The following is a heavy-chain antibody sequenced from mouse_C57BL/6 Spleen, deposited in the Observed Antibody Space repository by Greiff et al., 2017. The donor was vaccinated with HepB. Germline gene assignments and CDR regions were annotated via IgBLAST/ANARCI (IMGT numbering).Heavy chain of an antibody. V-gene: IGHV5-17*01. D-gene: IGHD3-2*02. CDR2: ISSGSSTI. CDR1: GFTFSDYG. CDR3: ARTQLRLREYFDY. Sequence: EVMLVESGGGLVKPGGSLKLSCAASGFTFSDYGMHWVRQAPEKGLEWVAYISSGSSTIYYADTVKGRFTISRDNAKNTLFLQMTSLRSEDTAMYYCARTQLRLREYFDYWGQGTTLTVSS. J-gene: IGHJ2*01.